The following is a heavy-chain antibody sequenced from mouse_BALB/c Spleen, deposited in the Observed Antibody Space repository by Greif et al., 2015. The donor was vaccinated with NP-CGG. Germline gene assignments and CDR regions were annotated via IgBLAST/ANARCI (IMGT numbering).Heavy chain of an antibody. CDR3: ARGGYAMDY. V-gene: IGHV1-69*02. J-gene: IGHJ4*01. CDR1: GYTFTSYW. CDR2: IYPSDSYT. Sequence: VQLQQSGAELVRPGASVKLSCKASGYTFTSYWINWVKQRPGQGLEWIGNIYPSDSYTNYNQKFKDKATLTVDKSSSTAYMQLSSPTSEDSAVYYCARGGYAMDYWGQGTSVTVSS.